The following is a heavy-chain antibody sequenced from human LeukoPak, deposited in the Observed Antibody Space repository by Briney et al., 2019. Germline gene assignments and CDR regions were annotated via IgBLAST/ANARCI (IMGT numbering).Heavy chain of an antibody. CDR2: FDPEEGET. J-gene: IGHJ6*03. V-gene: IGHV1-24*01. CDR3: ATSMVRGVIDMDV. D-gene: IGHD3-10*01. CDR1: GYTLTELS. Sequence: ASVKVSCKVSGYTLTELSMHWVRQAPGKGLEGMGGFDPEEGETIYAQKFQGRVTMTEHTSTDTAYMELSSLRSEDTAVYYCATSMVRGVIDMDVWGKGTTVTVSS.